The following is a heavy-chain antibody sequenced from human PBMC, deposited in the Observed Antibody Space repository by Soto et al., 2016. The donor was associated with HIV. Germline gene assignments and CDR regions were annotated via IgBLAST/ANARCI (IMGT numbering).Heavy chain of an antibody. CDR2: ISYDGSNK. CDR1: GFTFSSYA. D-gene: IGHD3-9*01. V-gene: IGHV3-30*04. CDR3: ARGGEYYDILTGY. J-gene: IGHJ4*02. Sequence: VQLVESGGGVVQPGRSLRLSCAASGFTFSSYAMHWVRQAPGKGLEWVAVISYDGSNKYYADSVKGRFTISRDNSKNTLYLQMNSLRAEDTAVYYCARGGEYYDILTGYWGQGTLVTVSS.